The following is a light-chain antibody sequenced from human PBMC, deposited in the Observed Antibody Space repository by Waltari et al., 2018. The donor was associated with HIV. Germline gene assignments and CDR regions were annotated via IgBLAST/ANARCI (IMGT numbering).Light chain of an antibody. CDR2: EVR. J-gene: IGLJ3*02. CDR3: SSYTSSSTLV. Sequence: QSALTQPASVSGSPGQSITISCTGTSSDVGGYNYVSWYQQHPGKAPKLMIYEVRNRPSGVSNRCSGSKSGNTASLTISGLQAEDEADYYCSSYTSSSTLVFGGGTKLTVL. CDR1: SSDVGGYNY. V-gene: IGLV2-14*01.